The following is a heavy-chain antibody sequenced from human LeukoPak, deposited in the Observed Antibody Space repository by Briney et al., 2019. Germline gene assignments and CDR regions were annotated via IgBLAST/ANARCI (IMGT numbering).Heavy chain of an antibody. J-gene: IGHJ4*02. CDR2: INHSGST. CDR1: GGSFSGYY. V-gene: IGHV4-34*01. CDR3: ARGEGAGSSGSRFDY. D-gene: IGHD3-22*01. Sequence: SETLSLTCAVYGGSFSGYYWSWIRQPPGKGLEWIGEINHSGSTNYNPSLKSRVTISVDTSKNQFSLKLSSVTAADTAVYYCARGEGAGSSGSRFDYWGQGTLVTVSS.